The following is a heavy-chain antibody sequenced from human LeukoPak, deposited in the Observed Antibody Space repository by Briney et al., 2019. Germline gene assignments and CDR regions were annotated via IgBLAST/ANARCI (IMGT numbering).Heavy chain of an antibody. Sequence: GGSLRLSCAASGFTVSSNYMSWVRQAPGRGLEWVSVIYSGSSTYYADSVKGRFTISRDNSKNTLYLQMNSLRAEDTAVYYCARVWSSYYYDSSGSPSGMDVWGQGTTVTVSS. CDR3: ARVWSSYYYDSSGSPSGMDV. CDR2: IYSGSST. D-gene: IGHD3-22*01. V-gene: IGHV3-66*01. CDR1: GFTVSSNY. J-gene: IGHJ6*02.